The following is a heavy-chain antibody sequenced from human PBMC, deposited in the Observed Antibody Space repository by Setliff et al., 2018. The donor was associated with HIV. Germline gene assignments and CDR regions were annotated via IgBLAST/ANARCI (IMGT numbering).Heavy chain of an antibody. D-gene: IGHD3-22*01. V-gene: IGHV4-61*09. CDR2: ISTSGRT. Sequence: SETLSLTCTVSGGSISSGNYYWSWIRQPAGKGLEWIGHISTSGRTNYNPSLMSRLTISVDMSKNQFSLKRSSVTAADTAVYHCARADNYYYDSGAFKSGLDAFDIWGQGTMVTVSS. CDR1: GGSISSGNYY. CDR3: ARADNYYYDSGAFKSGLDAFDI. J-gene: IGHJ3*02.